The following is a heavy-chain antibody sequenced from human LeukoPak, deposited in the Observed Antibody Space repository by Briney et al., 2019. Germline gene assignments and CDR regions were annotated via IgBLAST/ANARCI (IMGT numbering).Heavy chain of an antibody. Sequence: GGSLRLSCAPSGFTFSNYGMYWVRQAPGKGLEWVAVISYDGNTYNYGDSVKGRFTISRDNSKNTLYLQMNSLRAEDTAVYYCARDGFGELLDYWGQGTLVTVSS. J-gene: IGHJ4*02. D-gene: IGHD3-10*01. CDR1: GFTFSNYG. CDR2: ISYDGNTY. V-gene: IGHV3-30*03. CDR3: ARDGFGELLDY.